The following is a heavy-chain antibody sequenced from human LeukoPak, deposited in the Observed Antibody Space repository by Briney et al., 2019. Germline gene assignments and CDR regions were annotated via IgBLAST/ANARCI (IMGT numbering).Heavy chain of an antibody. CDR2: IRYDGSNK. J-gene: IGHJ6*03. CDR1: GFTFSSYG. Sequence: PGGSLRLSCAASGFTFSSYGMHWVRQAPGKGLEWVAFIRYDGSNKYYADSVKGRFTISRDNSKNTLYLQMNSLRAEDTAVYYCAKGHHPRLGYYYYYMDVWGKGTTVTVSS. V-gene: IGHV3-30*02. CDR3: AKGHHPRLGYYYYYMDV.